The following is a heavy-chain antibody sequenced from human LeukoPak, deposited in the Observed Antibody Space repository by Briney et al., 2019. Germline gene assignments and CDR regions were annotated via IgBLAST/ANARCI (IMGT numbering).Heavy chain of an antibody. V-gene: IGHV3-11*01. J-gene: IGHJ6*03. CDR1: GFTFSDYY. CDR2: ISSSGTTI. Sequence: GGSLRLSRAASGFTFSDYYMSWIRQPPGKGLEWVSYISSSGTTIYYADSVKGRFTISRDNTKKSLYLQMNSLRAEDTAVYYCARGGYYFYMDVWGKGTTVTISS. CDR3: ARGGYYFYMDV.